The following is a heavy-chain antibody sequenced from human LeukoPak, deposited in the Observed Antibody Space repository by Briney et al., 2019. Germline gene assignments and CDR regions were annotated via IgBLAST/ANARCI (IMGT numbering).Heavy chain of an antibody. J-gene: IGHJ4*02. D-gene: IGHD6-13*01. CDR2: ISGSGGST. V-gene: IGHV3-23*01. CDR1: GFTFSSYW. Sequence: TGGSLRLSCAASGFTFSSYWMSWVRQAPGKGLEWVSGISGSGGSTYYADSVKGRFTISRDNSKNTVYVQMNSLRAEDTAVYYCANRPYSSSWFFDYWGQGTLVTVSS. CDR3: ANRPYSSSWFFDY.